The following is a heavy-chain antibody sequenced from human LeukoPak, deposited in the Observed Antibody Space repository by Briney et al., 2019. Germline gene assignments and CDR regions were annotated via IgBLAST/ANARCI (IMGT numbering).Heavy chain of an antibody. CDR1: GGTFSSYA. D-gene: IGHD2-21*02. CDR2: IIPIFGTA. Sequence: SVKVSCKASGGTFSSYAISWVRQAPGQGLEWMGGIIPIFGTANYAQKFQGRVTITADESTSTAYMELSGLRSEDTAVYYCARSAYCGGDCYWSDAFDIWGQGTMVTVSS. CDR3: ARSAYCGGDCYWSDAFDI. V-gene: IGHV1-69*13. J-gene: IGHJ3*02.